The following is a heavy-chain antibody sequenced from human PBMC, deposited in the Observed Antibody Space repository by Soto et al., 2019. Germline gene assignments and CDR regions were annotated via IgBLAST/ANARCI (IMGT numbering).Heavy chain of an antibody. Sequence: TLSLTGAVSGGSISSGGYSWSWIRQPPGKGLEWIGYIYHSGSTYYNPSLKSRVTISVDRSKNQFSLKLSSVTAADTAVYYCARARNGVDYWGQGTLVTVSS. CDR1: GGSISSGGYS. V-gene: IGHV4-30-2*01. CDR2: IYHSGST. D-gene: IGHD3-10*01. CDR3: ARARNGVDY. J-gene: IGHJ4*02.